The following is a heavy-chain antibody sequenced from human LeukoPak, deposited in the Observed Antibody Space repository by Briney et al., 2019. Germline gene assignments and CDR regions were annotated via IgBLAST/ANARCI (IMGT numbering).Heavy chain of an antibody. V-gene: IGHV1-8*01. D-gene: IGHD3-16*02. CDR3: ARGTPAVTFGGIIVTSWFYFDY. Sequence: ASVKVSCKASGYTFTSQDVNWVRQATGQGLEWMGWMNPSSGNTGYAPKFQGRVTMTRDTSSMTAFMELTSLTSEDTAVYYCARGTPAVTFGGIIVTSWFYFDYWGQGTRVTISS. CDR1: GYTFTSQD. J-gene: IGHJ4*02. CDR2: MNPSSGNT.